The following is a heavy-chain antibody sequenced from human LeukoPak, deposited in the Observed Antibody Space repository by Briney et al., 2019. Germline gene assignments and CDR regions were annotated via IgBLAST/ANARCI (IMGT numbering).Heavy chain of an antibody. D-gene: IGHD2-15*01. Sequence: GGSLRLSCAASGFTFSSYEMNWVRQAPGKGLEWVSYISSSGSTIYYADSVKGRFTISRDNAKNSLYLQMNSLRAEETAVYYCARDGRYCSGGSCYSGAFDIWGQGTMVTVSS. V-gene: IGHV3-48*03. J-gene: IGHJ3*02. CDR3: ARDGRYCSGGSCYSGAFDI. CDR2: ISSSGSTI. CDR1: GFTFSSYE.